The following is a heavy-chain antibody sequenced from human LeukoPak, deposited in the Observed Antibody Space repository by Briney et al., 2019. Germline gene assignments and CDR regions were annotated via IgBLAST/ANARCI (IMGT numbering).Heavy chain of an antibody. D-gene: IGHD1-26*01. CDR3: AKDEGLVGATPTDY. Sequence: QPGRSLRLSCAACGFTFSSYGMHWVRQAPGKGLEWVAVIWYDGSNKYYADSVKGRFTISRDNSKNTLYLQMNSLRAEDTAVYYCAKDEGLVGATPTDYWGQGTLVTVSS. CDR1: GFTFSSYG. CDR2: IWYDGSNK. V-gene: IGHV3-33*06. J-gene: IGHJ4*02.